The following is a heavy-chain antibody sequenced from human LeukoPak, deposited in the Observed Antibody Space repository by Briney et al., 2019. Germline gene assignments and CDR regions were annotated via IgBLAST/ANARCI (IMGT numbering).Heavy chain of an antibody. V-gene: IGHV3-30*02. D-gene: IGHD3-22*01. CDR2: IRYDGSNK. J-gene: IGHJ2*01. CDR3: AKLRGYYSNFDL. CDR1: GFTFSSYG. Sequence: GGSLRLSCAASGFTFSSYGMHWVRQAPGKGLEWVAFIRYDGSNKYYADSVKGRFTISRDNSKKTLYLQMNSLRAEDTAVYYCAKLRGYYSNFDLWGRGTLVTVSS.